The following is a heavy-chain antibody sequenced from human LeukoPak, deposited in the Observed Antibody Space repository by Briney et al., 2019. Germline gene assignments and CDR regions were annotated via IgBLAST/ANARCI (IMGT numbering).Heavy chain of an antibody. V-gene: IGHV1-2*02. CDR3: ARPPGRDGYNRYDY. CDR1: GYTFTGYY. CDR2: IDPDSGGT. D-gene: IGHD5-24*01. J-gene: IGHJ4*02. Sequence: GASVKVSCKPSGYTFTGYYMHWVRQAPGQGLEWMGWIDPDSGGTNYAQKFQGRVTMTRDTSISTAYMEVGRLRSDDTAVYYSARPPGRDGYNRYDYWGQGTLVTVSS.